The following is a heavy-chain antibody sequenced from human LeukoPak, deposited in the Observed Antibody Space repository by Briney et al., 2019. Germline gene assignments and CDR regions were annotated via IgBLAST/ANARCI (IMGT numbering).Heavy chain of an antibody. Sequence: SETLSLTCTVASGSISSYYCSWIRQPPARGLEWLVYFNNNESNNYNHSLKVRVTISTSTDNNQISLNLSSVTPAATDTSYCAREAAYCGGDCPDAFDIWGQGTMVTVSS. CDR3: AREAAYCGGDCPDAFDI. CDR2: FNNNESN. D-gene: IGHD2-21*01. CDR1: SGSISSYY. V-gene: IGHV4-59*01. J-gene: IGHJ3*02.